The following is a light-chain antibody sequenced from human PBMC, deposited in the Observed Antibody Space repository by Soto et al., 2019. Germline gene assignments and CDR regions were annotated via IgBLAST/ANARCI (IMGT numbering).Light chain of an antibody. CDR3: SSYTSSSPYV. V-gene: IGLV2-14*01. J-gene: IGLJ1*01. CDR2: EVS. CDR1: TSDVGGYKY. Sequence: ALAQPASVSGSPGQSITISCTGTTSDVGGYKYVSWYQQHPGKAPKLLIYEVSNRPSGVSNRFSGSKSGNTASLTISGLQAEDEADYYCSSYTSSSPYVFGTGTKVTVL.